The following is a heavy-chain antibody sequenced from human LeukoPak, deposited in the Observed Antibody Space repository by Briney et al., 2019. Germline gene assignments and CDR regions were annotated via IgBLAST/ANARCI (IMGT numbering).Heavy chain of an antibody. Sequence: GGSLRLSCAASGFTFSSYAMHWVRQAPGKGLEWVAVISYDGSNKYYADSVKGRFTISRDNSKNTLYLQMNSLRAEDTAVYYCARGHRGVVVVAATRSFDIWGQGTMVTASS. CDR3: ARGHRGVVVVAATRSFDI. CDR1: GFTFSSYA. D-gene: IGHD2-15*01. V-gene: IGHV3-30-3*01. J-gene: IGHJ3*02. CDR2: ISYDGSNK.